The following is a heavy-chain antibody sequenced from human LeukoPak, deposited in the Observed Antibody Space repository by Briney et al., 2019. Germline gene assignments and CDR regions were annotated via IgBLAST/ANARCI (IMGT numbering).Heavy chain of an antibody. Sequence: GGSLRLSCAASGFTFSNHNMNWVRQAPGKGLEWVSSISATGSYIYYADSVKGRFTISRDSAKNSLFLQMNNLRAEDTAVYYCANTDYLGYWGQGTLVTVSS. V-gene: IGHV3-21*01. CDR2: ISATGSYI. CDR3: ANTDYLGY. CDR1: GFTFSNHN. J-gene: IGHJ4*02.